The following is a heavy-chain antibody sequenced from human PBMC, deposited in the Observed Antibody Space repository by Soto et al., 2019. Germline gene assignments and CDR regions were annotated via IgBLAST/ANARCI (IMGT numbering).Heavy chain of an antibody. V-gene: IGHV3-33*05. CDR1: GFTFRSYV. CDR3: ARLGTRGGVDC. CDR2: TSYDGSNN. Sequence: QVQLVESGGGVVQPGTSLRLSCVGSGFTFRSYVIHWVRQAPGKGLEWVALTSYDGSNNFYGDSVKGRFTISRHNSRNTVELQMDSLPFADTALYFCARLGTRGGVDCWGQGPRVSVS. D-gene: IGHD3-16*01. J-gene: IGHJ6*01.